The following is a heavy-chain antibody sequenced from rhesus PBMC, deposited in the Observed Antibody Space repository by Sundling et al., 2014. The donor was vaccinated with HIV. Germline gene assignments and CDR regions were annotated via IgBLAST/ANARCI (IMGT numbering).Heavy chain of an antibody. J-gene: IGHJ6*01. CDR3: AREFLYYEDDYGYSKYYGLDS. D-gene: IGHD3-9*01. CDR2: INPSNGNT. CDR1: GYTFTSHY. Sequence: QVQLLQSGAEVKKPGTSVKLSCKASGYTFTSHYINWVRQAPGQVLEWMGWINPSNGNTGYAQKFQGRVTMTRDTSTSTVYMELNSLRFEDTAVYYCAREFLYYEDDYGYSKYYGLDSWGQGVVVTVSS. V-gene: IGHV1-200*01.